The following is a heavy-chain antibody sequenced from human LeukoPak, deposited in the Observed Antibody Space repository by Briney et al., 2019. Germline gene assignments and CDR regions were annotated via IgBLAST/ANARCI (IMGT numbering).Heavy chain of an antibody. CDR2: MSSSSDYS. J-gene: IGHJ6*03. CDR1: GFTLNSYN. V-gene: IGHV3-21*01. D-gene: IGHD2-15*01. Sequence: PGGSLRLSCAASGFTLNSYNMNWVRQAPGKGLEWVSSMSSSSDYSYYADSVRGRFTISRDNAKNSLYLQMNSLRAEDTAVYYCARDRCSGGSCYDDYYYYMDVWGKGTTVTVSS. CDR3: ARDRCSGGSCYDDYYYYMDV.